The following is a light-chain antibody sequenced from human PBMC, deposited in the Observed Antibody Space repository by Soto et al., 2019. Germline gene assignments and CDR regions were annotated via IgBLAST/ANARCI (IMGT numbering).Light chain of an antibody. CDR2: AAS. Sequence: DIQMPQSPSSLFAFVGARVTITCRASQAITSFLNWYQQKPGKAPKFRIYAASSLQSGVPSRFSGSGSGTDFTLTISSLQPEDFATYYCQQSYSTPRTFGQGTKLEIK. V-gene: IGKV1-39*01. J-gene: IGKJ2*01. CDR1: QAITSF. CDR3: QQSYSTPRT.